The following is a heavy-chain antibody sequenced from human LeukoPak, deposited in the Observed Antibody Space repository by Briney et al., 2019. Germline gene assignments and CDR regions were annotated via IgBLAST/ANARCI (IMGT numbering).Heavy chain of an antibody. D-gene: IGHD6-19*01. CDR3: AKASGHFYYYYMDV. Sequence: GGSLRLSCAASGFSFDDYAMHWVRQAPGKGLEWVSGITWNSGSIAYADSVKGRFTISRDNAKNSLYLQMNSLRAEDMALYYCAKASGHFYYYYMDVWGKGTTVTVSS. CDR2: ITWNSGSI. CDR1: GFSFDDYA. V-gene: IGHV3-9*03. J-gene: IGHJ6*03.